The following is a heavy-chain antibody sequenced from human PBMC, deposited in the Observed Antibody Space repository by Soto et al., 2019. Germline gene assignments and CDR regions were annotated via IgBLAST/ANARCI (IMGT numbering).Heavy chain of an antibody. CDR2: IIPIFGTA. V-gene: IGHV1-69*13. J-gene: IGHJ6*02. CDR1: GGTFSSDA. Sequence: SVKVSCKASGGTFSSDAISWVRQAPGQGLEWMGGIIPIFGTANYAQKFQGRVTITADESTSTAYMELSSLRSEDTAVYYCASRGRARAYYYGMDVWGQGTTVTVSS. D-gene: IGHD2-15*01. CDR3: ASRGRARAYYYGMDV.